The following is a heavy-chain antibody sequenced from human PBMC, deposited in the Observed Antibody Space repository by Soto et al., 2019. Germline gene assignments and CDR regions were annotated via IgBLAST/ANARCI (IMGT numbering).Heavy chain of an antibody. D-gene: IGHD6-13*01. V-gene: IGHV1-2*02. CDR2: INPNSGGT. J-gene: IGHJ6*02. CDR1: GYSFSDYY. Sequence: QVQLVQSGAEVKKPGASVKVSCKASGYSFSDYYIHWVRQAPGQGLEWMGWINPNSGGTNYAQKFQGRVTMTRDTSITTAYMEVSRLRSDDTAVYYCARDISSWYGYYYYGMDVWGQGTAVTVSS. CDR3: ARDISSWYGYYYYGMDV.